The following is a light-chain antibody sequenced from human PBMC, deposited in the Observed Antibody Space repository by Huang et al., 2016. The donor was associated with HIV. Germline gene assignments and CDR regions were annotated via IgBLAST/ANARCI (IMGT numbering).Light chain of an antibody. CDR2: GAF. CDR1: QSVGSN. V-gene: IGKV3-15*01. J-gene: IGKJ3*01. CDR3: QQYNNWPPFT. Sequence: EILMTQSPATLSVSPGERATLSCRASQSVGSNLAWYQKKPGQAPRLLIYGAFTRATGIPARFSGSGSGTEFTRTISSLQSEDVAGYYCQQYNNWPPFTFGPGTKVDIK.